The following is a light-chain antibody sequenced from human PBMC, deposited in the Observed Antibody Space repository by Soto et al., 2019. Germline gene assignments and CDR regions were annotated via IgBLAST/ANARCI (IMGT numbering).Light chain of an antibody. CDR3: SPYTRSNTNV. CDR1: SSDVGGYNY. CDR2: DVS. J-gene: IGLJ1*01. V-gene: IGLV2-14*03. Sequence: QSALTQPASVSGSPGQSITISCTGTSSDVGGYNYVSWYQQHPGKAPKLLINDVSNRPSGISDRFSGSKSGNTASLTISGLQAEDEADYYCSPYTRSNTNVFGTGTKVTVL.